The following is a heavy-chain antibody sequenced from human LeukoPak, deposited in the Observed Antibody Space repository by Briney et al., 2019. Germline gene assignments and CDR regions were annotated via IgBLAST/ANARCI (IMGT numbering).Heavy chain of an antibody. D-gene: IGHD6-19*01. J-gene: IGHJ4*02. V-gene: IGHV4-34*01. Sequence: PSETLSLTRAVYGGSFSGYYWSWIRQPPGKGLEWIGEINHSGSTNYDPSLKSRVTISVDTSKNQFSLKLSSVTAADTAVYYCARVKKAGFDYWGQGTLVTVSS. CDR3: ARVKKAGFDY. CDR2: INHSGST. CDR1: GGSFSGYY.